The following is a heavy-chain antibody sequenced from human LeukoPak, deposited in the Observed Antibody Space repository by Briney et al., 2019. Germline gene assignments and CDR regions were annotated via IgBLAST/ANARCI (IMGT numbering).Heavy chain of an antibody. Sequence: ASVKVSCKASGYTFTSYGISWVRQAPGQGLEWMGWISAYNGNTNYAQKLQGRVTMTTDTSTSTAYMELRSLRSDDTAVYYCARAEDYYDSSGPLDYWGQGTLVTVSS. V-gene: IGHV1-18*01. CDR3: ARAEDYYDSSGPLDY. J-gene: IGHJ4*02. CDR1: GYTFTSYG. D-gene: IGHD3-22*01. CDR2: ISAYNGNT.